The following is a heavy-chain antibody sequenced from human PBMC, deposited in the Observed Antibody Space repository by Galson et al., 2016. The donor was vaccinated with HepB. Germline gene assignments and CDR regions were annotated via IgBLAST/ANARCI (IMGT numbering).Heavy chain of an antibody. D-gene: IGHD4-17*01. Sequence: TLSLTCTVSGGSISSGFYYWSWIRQPPGKGLEWIGRMYTTGTPIDNPPPKRRVTISVDTSKNHFSLRLTSVTAADTGVYYCARDGMTTVTQNYRSDYYYYMDVWGKGTTVTVSS. CDR1: GGSISSGFYY. J-gene: IGHJ6*03. CDR2: MYTTGTP. V-gene: IGHV4-61*02. CDR3: ARDGMTTVTQNYRSDYYYYMDV.